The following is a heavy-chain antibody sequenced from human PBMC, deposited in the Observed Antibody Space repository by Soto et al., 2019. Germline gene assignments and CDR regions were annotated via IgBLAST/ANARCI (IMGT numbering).Heavy chain of an antibody. CDR3: AITKPHTVTTERYYYGMDV. CDR1: GGTFSSYA. D-gene: IGHD4-17*01. J-gene: IGHJ6*02. Sequence: ASVKVSCKASGGTFSSYAISWVRQAPGQGLEWMGGIIPIFGTANYAQKFQGRVTITADESTSTAYMELSSLRSEDTAVYYCAITKPHTVTTERYYYGMDVWGQGTTVTVSS. V-gene: IGHV1-69*13. CDR2: IIPIFGTA.